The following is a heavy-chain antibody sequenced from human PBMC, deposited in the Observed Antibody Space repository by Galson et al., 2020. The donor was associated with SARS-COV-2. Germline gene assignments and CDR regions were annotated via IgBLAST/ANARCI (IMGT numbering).Heavy chain of an antibody. Sequence: SETLSLTCTVSGGSISSYYWSWIRQPPGKGLEWIGYIYYSGRTNYNPSLKSRVNISVETSNNQFSLKLSSVTAADTAVYYCARQGAAAGTLDYWGQGTLVTVSS. CDR3: ARQGAAAGTLDY. CDR1: GGSISSYY. D-gene: IGHD6-13*01. J-gene: IGHJ4*02. V-gene: IGHV4-59*08. CDR2: IYYSGRT.